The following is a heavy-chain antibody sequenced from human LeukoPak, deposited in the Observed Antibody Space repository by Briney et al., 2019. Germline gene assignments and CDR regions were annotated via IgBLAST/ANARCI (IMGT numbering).Heavy chain of an antibody. CDR3: ARVDGYCSSTSCSDLYYFDY. D-gene: IGHD2-2*03. CDR1: GFTFDDYA. Sequence: GGSLRLSCAASGFTFDDYAMHWVRQAPGKGLEWVSLISGDGGSTYYADSVKGRFTISRDNSKNSLYLQMNSLRTEDTALYYCARVDGYCSSTSCSDLYYFDYWGQGTLVTVSS. V-gene: IGHV3-43*02. J-gene: IGHJ4*02. CDR2: ISGDGGST.